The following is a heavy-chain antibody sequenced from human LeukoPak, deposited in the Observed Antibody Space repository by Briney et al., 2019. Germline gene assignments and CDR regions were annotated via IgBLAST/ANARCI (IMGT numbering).Heavy chain of an antibody. V-gene: IGHV4-59*01. CDR2: IYYSGST. J-gene: IGHJ3*02. D-gene: IGHD3-10*01. CDR1: GGSISSYY. Sequence: SETLSLTCTVSGGSISSYYWSWIRQPPGKGLEWIGYIYYSGSTNYNPSLKSRVTISVDTSKNQFSLKLSSVTAADTAVYYCARDQLLWFGETTTGAFDIWGQGTMVTVSS. CDR3: ARDQLLWFGETTTGAFDI.